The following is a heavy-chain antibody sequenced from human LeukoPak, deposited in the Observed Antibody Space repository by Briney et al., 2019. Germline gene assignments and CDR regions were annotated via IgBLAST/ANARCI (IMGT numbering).Heavy chain of an antibody. CDR1: GFTFSSYG. Sequence: GGSLRLSCAASGFTFSSYGMHWVRQAPGKGLEWVAVISYDGSNKYYADSVKGRFTISRDNSKNTLYLQMNSLRAEDTAVYYCAKGNYYGSGSPSSYFGYYGMDVWGQGTTVIVSS. CDR3: AKGNYYGSGSPSSYFGYYGMDV. D-gene: IGHD3-10*01. V-gene: IGHV3-30*18. J-gene: IGHJ6*02. CDR2: ISYDGSNK.